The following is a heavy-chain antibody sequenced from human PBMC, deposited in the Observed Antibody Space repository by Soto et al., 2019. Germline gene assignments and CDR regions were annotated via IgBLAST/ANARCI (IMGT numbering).Heavy chain of an antibody. D-gene: IGHD6-13*01. CDR3: ARQRGSWYDWFDP. CDR1: GGSISSSSYY. CDR2: IYYSGST. Sequence: QLQLQESGPGLVKPSETLSLTCTVSGGSISSSSYYWGWIRQPPGKGLEWIGSIYYSGSTYYNPSLKSRVTISVDTSKNQFSLKLSSATAADTAVYYCARQRGSWYDWFDPWGQGTLVTVSS. J-gene: IGHJ5*02. V-gene: IGHV4-39*01.